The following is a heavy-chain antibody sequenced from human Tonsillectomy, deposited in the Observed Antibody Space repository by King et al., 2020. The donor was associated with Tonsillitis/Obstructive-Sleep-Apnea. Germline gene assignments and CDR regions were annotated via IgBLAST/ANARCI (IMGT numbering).Heavy chain of an antibody. D-gene: IGHD3-22*01. CDR1: GFTFSTFE. CDR3: ATTSSQSSDQPSDAFDV. V-gene: IGHV3-48*03. J-gene: IGHJ3*01. Sequence: VQLVESGGGLVQPGGSLRLSCAASGFTFSTFEMNWVRQAPGKGLQWVSYINYNGDTIYYADSVKGRFTISRDNAKNSLYLQMNSLRAEDTAVYYCATTSSQSSDQPSDAFDVWGQGTMVTVSS. CDR2: INYNGDTI.